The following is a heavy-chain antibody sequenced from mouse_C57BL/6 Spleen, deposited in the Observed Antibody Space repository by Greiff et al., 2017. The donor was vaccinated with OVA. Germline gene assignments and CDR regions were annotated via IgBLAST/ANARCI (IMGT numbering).Heavy chain of an antibody. D-gene: IGHD1-1*01. V-gene: IGHV1-64*01. CDR3: ARFPVTTVVEG. J-gene: IGHJ2*01. CDR2: IHPNSGST. Sequence: QVQLQQPGAELVKPGASVKLSCKASGYTFTSYWMHWVKQRPGQGLEWIGMIHPNSGSTNYNEKFKSKSTLTVDKSSSTAYMQLSSLTSEDSAVDYCARFPVTTVVEGWGQGTTLTVSS. CDR1: GYTFTSYW.